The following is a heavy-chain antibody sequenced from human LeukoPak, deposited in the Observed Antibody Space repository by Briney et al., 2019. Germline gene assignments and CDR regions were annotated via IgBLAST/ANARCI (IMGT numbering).Heavy chain of an antibody. Sequence: GGSLRLSCAASGFTFSSYWMSWVRQAPGKGLEWVANIKQDGSEKYYVDSVKGRFTISRDNAKNSLYLQMNSLRAEDTAAYYCVREIYYYYMDVWGKGTTVTVSS. CDR2: IKQDGSEK. V-gene: IGHV3-7*01. CDR1: GFTFSSYW. J-gene: IGHJ6*03. CDR3: VREIYYYYMDV.